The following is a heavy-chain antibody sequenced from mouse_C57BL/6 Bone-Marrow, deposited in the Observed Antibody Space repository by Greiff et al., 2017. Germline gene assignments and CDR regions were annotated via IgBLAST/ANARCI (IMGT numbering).Heavy chain of an antibody. Sequence: VQLQQSGPGLVQPSQSLSITCTVSGFSLTSYGVHWVRQSPGKGLEWLGVIWSGGSTDYNAAFISRLSISKDNSKSQVFFKMNSLQADDTAIYYCARLKQAWFAYWGQGTLVTVSA. J-gene: IGHJ3*01. CDR1: GFSLTSYG. V-gene: IGHV2-2*01. CDR2: IWSGGST. CDR3: ARLKQAWFAY. D-gene: IGHD1-3*01.